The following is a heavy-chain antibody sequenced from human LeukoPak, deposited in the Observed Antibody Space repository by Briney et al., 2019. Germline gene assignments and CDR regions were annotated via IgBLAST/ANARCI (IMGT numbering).Heavy chain of an antibody. CDR3: VRTYDYVWGSYRYYFDY. D-gene: IGHD3-16*02. V-gene: IGHV4-39*01. Sequence: SETLSLTCTVSGGSISSSSYYWGWIRQPPGKGLEWIGSIYYSGSTYYNPSLKSRVTISVDTSKNQFSLKLSSVTAADTAVYYCVRTYDYVWGSYRYYFDYWAREPWSPSPQ. J-gene: IGHJ4*02. CDR2: IYYSGST. CDR1: GGSISSSSYY.